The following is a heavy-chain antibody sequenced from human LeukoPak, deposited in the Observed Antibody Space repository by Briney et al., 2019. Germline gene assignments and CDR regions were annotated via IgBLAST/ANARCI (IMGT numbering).Heavy chain of an antibody. J-gene: IGHJ4*02. Sequence: PSETLSLTCSVSGDSISTYHWNWLRKTPGKGLEWIGYMQSTGNSNYNPSLKSRVNIFVDTSKNQFVLNLRSVTAADTAVYYCARDKRHSYGRYFDPWGQGMLVTVSS. CDR2: MQSTGNS. V-gene: IGHV4-59*01. CDR3: ARDKRHSYGRYFDP. D-gene: IGHD5-18*01. CDR1: GDSISTYH.